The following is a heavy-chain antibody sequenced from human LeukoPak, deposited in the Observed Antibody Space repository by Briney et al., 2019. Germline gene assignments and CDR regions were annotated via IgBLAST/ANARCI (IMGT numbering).Heavy chain of an antibody. Sequence: GASVKVSCKASGYTFTSYGISWVRQAPGQGLEWMGWISAYNGNTNYAQKLQGRVTMTTDTSTSTAYMELRSLRSDDTAVYYCARDLPGSDYYDSSGYYGFDYWGQGTLVTVSS. CDR3: ARDLPGSDYYDSSGYYGFDY. CDR1: GYTFTSYG. CDR2: ISAYNGNT. D-gene: IGHD3-22*01. V-gene: IGHV1-18*01. J-gene: IGHJ4*02.